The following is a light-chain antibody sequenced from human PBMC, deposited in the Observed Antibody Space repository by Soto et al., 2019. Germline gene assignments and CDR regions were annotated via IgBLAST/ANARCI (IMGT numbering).Light chain of an antibody. V-gene: IGKV3-15*01. J-gene: IGKJ1*01. CDR1: QSISTN. CDR3: QQSYNWPWT. CDR2: RAS. Sequence: EIVLTQSPATLSVSPGERATLSCRASQSISTNLAWFLQKPGQAPRLLISRASTRATGIPARFSGSGSGTEFTLTISSLXXXXXXVYYCQQSYNWPWTFGQGTKVEVK.